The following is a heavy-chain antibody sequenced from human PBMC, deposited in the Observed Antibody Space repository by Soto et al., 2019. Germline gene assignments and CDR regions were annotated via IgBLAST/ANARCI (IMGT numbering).Heavy chain of an antibody. CDR3: AKGDYYYGMDV. J-gene: IGHJ6*02. V-gene: IGHV3-30*18. CDR1: GFTFSSYG. CDR2: ISYDGSNK. Sequence: LRLSCAASGFTFSSYGMHWVRQAPGKGPEWVAVISYDGSNKYYADSVKGRFTISRDNSKNTLYLQMNSLRAEDTAVYYCAKGDYYYGMDVWGHGTTVTVSS.